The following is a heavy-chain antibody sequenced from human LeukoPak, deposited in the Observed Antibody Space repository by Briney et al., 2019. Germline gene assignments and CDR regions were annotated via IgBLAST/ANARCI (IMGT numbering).Heavy chain of an antibody. V-gene: IGHV4-59*01. J-gene: IGHJ2*01. CDR3: ARAYSSSWYYWYFDL. Sequence: SEPLSLTCTVSGGSISSYYWSWIRQPTGKGLEWIGYIYNSGSTNYNPSLKSRVIISVDTSKNQFSLKLSSVTAADTAVYYCARAYSSSWYYWYFDLWGRGTLVTVSS. CDR2: IYNSGST. CDR1: GGSISSYY. D-gene: IGHD6-13*01.